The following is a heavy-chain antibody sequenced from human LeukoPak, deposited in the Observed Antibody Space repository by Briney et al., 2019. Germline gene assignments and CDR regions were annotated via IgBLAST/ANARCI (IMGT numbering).Heavy chain of an antibody. V-gene: IGHV3-23*01. CDR1: GFTFKNYA. CDR3: AKRGGMNGYRNYFDY. Sequence: GGSLRLSCAASGFTFKNYAMSWVRQAPGKGLEWVSAISGSGESTYYADSVKGRLTISRDNSRDTLYLQMNSLGAEDTALYYCAKRGGMNGYRNYFDYWGQGTLVTVSS. J-gene: IGHJ4*02. CDR2: ISGSGEST. D-gene: IGHD3-16*01.